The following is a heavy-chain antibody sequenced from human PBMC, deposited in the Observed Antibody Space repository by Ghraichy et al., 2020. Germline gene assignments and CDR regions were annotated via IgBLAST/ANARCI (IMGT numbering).Heavy chain of an antibody. D-gene: IGHD5-24*01. CDR1: GFTFSSYA. CDR2: ISYDGSNK. CDR3: ARDQGFSGDGYNID. V-gene: IGHV3-30-3*01. Sequence: GESLNISCAASGFTFSSYAMHWVRQAPAKGLEWVAVISYDGSNKYYADSVKGRFTISRDNSKNTLYLQMNSLRAEDTAVYYCARDQGFSGDGYNIDWGQGTLVTVSS. J-gene: IGHJ4*02.